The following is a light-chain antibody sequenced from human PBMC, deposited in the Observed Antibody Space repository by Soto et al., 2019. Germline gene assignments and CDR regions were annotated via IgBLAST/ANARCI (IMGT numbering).Light chain of an antibody. Sequence: EIVLTQSPATLSSSPGERATLSCRASQTVFSRLAWYQHKPGQAPRLLIYDSSNRATGIPARFSGSGSGTDFTLTIDSLEPEDFAVYYCHQRRSWPLTFGQGTKVVI. V-gene: IGKV3-11*01. CDR1: QTVFSR. CDR3: HQRRSWPLT. J-gene: IGKJ1*01. CDR2: DSS.